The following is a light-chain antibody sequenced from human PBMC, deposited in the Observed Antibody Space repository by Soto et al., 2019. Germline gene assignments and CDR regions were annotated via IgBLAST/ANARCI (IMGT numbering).Light chain of an antibody. CDR2: AAS. J-gene: IGKJ4*01. CDR3: QQSYNSPIT. V-gene: IGKV1-39*01. Sequence: DIQMTQSPSSLSASVGDRVTITCRASQNIAKYLTWFQQKPGKAPKLLIYAASSLQSGVPSRFSGSGSGTDFTLTISDLQPEDFASYYCQQSYNSPITLGGGTKVDTK. CDR1: QNIAKY.